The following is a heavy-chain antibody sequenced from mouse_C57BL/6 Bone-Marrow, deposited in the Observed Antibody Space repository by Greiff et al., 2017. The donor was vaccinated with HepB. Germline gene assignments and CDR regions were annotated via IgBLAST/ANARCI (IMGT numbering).Heavy chain of an antibody. CDR1: GYTFTSYW. J-gene: IGHJ1*03. D-gene: IGHD2-3*01. CDR2: IDPSDSYT. CDR3: AREVYDGYFYWYFDV. V-gene: IGHV1-50*01. Sequence: QVQLQQPGAELVKPGASVKLSCKASGYTFTSYWMQWVKRRPGQGLEWIGEIDPSDSYTNYNQKFKGKATLTVDTSSSTAYMQLSSLTSEDSAVYYCAREVYDGYFYWYFDVWGTGTTVTVSS.